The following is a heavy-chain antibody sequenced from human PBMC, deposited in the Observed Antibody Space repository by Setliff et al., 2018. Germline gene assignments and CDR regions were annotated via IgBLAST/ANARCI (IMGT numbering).Heavy chain of an antibody. CDR3: RLWSHNYHDDY. D-gene: IGHD3-16*01. CDR1: GGSISSGTFY. CDR2: IYSSGNI. V-gene: IGHV4-61*09. Sequence: SETLSLTCTVSGGSISSGTFYWTWLRQPAGKGLEWIGHIYSSGNINYNPSLVSRVTISIDTSKSQFSLRLSSVTAADTAVYYCRLWSHNYHDDYWGQGTLVTVSS. J-gene: IGHJ4*02.